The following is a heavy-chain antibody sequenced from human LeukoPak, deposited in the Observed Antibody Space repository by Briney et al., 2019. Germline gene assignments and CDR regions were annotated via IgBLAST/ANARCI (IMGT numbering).Heavy chain of an antibody. D-gene: IGHD3-22*01. V-gene: IGHV3-30*18. J-gene: IGHJ4*02. CDR3: AKDATNYYDSSGYYFDY. CDR1: GFTFSSYG. Sequence: GRSLRLSCAASGFTFSSYGMHWVRQAPGKGLEWVAVISYDGSNKYYADSVKGRFTISRDNSKNTLYLQMNSLRAEDTAVYYCAKDATNYYDSSGYYFDYRGQGTLVTVSS. CDR2: ISYDGSNK.